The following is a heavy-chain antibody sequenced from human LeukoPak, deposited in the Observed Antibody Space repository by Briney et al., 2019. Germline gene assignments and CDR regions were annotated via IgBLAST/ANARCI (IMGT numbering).Heavy chain of an antibody. CDR3: ARGSGWYGVGGLDY. J-gene: IGHJ4*02. CDR2: ISSSSSYI. Sequence: GGSLRLSCAASGFTFSSYSMNWVRQAPGKGLEWVSSISSSSSYIYYADSVKGRFTISRDNAKNSLYLQMNSLRAEDTAVYYCARGSGWYGVGGLDYWGQGTLVTVSS. V-gene: IGHV3-21*01. D-gene: IGHD6-19*01. CDR1: GFTFSSYS.